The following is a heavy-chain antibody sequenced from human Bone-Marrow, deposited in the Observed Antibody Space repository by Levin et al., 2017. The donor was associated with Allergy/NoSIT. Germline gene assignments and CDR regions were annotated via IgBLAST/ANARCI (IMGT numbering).Heavy chain of an antibody. CDR3: ARAWTTVTTPFDY. Sequence: GESLKISCAASGFTFSSYSMNWVRQAPGKGLEWVSYISSSSSTIYYADSVKGRFTISRDNAKNSLYLQMNSLRAEDTAVYYCARAWTTVTTPFDYWGQGTLVTVSS. D-gene: IGHD4-17*01. CDR2: ISSSSSTI. J-gene: IGHJ4*02. V-gene: IGHV3-48*01. CDR1: GFTFSSYS.